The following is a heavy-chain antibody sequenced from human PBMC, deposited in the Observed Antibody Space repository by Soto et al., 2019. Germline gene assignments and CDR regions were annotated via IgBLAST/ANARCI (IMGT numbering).Heavy chain of an antibody. CDR2: ISWNSGSI. J-gene: IGHJ6*03. CDR1: GFTFDDYA. D-gene: IGHD1-7*01. Sequence: GGSLRLSCAASGFTFDDYAMHWVRQAPGKGLEWVSGISWNSGSIGYADSVKGRFTISRDNAKNSLYLQMNSLRAEDTALYYCAKDMNWNYADYYYYMDVWGKGTTVTVSS. V-gene: IGHV3-9*01. CDR3: AKDMNWNYADYYYYMDV.